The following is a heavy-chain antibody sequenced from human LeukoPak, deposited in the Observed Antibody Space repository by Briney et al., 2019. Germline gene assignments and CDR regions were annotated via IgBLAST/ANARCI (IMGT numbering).Heavy chain of an antibody. CDR3: AKEVEDVVVGTLDGMDV. CDR1: GFTFSSYG. J-gene: IGHJ6*02. Sequence: GRSLRLSCAASGFTFSSYGMHWVRQAPGKGLEWVAVISYDGSNKYYADSVKGRFTISRDNSKNTLYLQMNSLRAEDTAVYYCAKEVEDVVVGTLDGMDVWGQGTTVTVSS. CDR2: ISYDGSNK. V-gene: IGHV3-30*18. D-gene: IGHD2-15*01.